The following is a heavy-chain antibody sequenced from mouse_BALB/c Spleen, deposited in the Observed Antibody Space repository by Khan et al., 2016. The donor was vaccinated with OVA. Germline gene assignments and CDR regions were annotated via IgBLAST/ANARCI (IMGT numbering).Heavy chain of an antibody. CDR2: INPSNGYT. CDR1: GYTFTSYT. J-gene: IGHJ3*01. Sequence: QVQLKESGAELARPGASVKMSCKASGYTFTSYTIHWIKKRPGQGLEWIGYINPSNGYTNSNQKFKDKATLTTDKSSTTAYLQLSSLPSDDSAVYNCVRDGAYHRNDGWFAYWGQGTLVTVSA. D-gene: IGHD2-14*01. V-gene: IGHV1-4*01. CDR3: VRDGAYHRNDGWFAY.